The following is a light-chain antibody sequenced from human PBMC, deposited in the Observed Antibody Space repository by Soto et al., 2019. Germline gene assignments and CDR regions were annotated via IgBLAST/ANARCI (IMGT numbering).Light chain of an antibody. Sequence: QSVLTQPPSASGSPGQSVTISCTGTSSDIGAYIYVSWYQQHPGKAPKLMISEVSSRPSGVPDRFSGSKSGNTASLTVSGHQADDEAHYYCSYNAGSNNFVFGTGTKLTVL. V-gene: IGLV2-8*01. J-gene: IGLJ1*01. CDR2: EVS. CDR3: SYNAGSNNFV. CDR1: SSDIGAYIY.